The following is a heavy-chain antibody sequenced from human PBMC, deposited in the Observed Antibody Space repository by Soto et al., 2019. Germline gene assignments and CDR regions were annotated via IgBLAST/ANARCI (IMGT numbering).Heavy chain of an antibody. CDR2: IYYSGST. CDR3: ARFVRFLEWLYHFDY. CDR1: GGSISSGDYY. D-gene: IGHD3-3*01. V-gene: IGHV4-30-4*01. Sequence: PSETLSLTCTVSGGSISSGDYYWSRIRQPPGKGLEWIGYIYYSGSTYYNPSLKSRVTISVDTSKNQFSLKLSSVTAADTAVYYCARFVRFLEWLYHFDYWGQGTLVTVSS. J-gene: IGHJ4*02.